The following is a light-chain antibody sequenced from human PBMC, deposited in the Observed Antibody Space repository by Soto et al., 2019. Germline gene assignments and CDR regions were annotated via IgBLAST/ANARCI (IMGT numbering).Light chain of an antibody. CDR3: SSYAGSNRV. CDR2: EVS. CDR1: SSDVGGYNY. V-gene: IGLV2-8*01. Sequence: QSALTQPPSASGSPGQSVTISCTGTSSDVGGYNYVSWYQQHPGKAPKLMIYEVSKRPSGVPDRFSGSKSGNTASLTVSGLQAGDEADYYCSSYAGSNRVFGGGTQLTVL. J-gene: IGLJ2*01.